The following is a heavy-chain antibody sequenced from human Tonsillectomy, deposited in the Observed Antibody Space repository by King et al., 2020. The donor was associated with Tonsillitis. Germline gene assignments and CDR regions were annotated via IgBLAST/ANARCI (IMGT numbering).Heavy chain of an antibody. J-gene: IGHJ6*02. CDR3: ARGGNHYYYYYGMDV. CDR1: GFTFSSYG. Sequence: VQLVESGGGVVQPGRSLRLSCAASGFTFSSYGMHWVRQAPGKGLEWVAVIWYDGSNKYYADSVKGRFTISRDNSKNTLYLQMNSLRAEDTAVYYCARGGNHYYYYYGMDVWGQGTTVTVSS. V-gene: IGHV3-33*01. CDR2: IWYDGSNK. D-gene: IGHD1-14*01.